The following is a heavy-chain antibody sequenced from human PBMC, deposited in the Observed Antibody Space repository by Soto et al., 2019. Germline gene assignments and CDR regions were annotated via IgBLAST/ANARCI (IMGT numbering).Heavy chain of an antibody. CDR3: ARGDSNGWYFDY. CDR2: INPSGGST. CDR1: GYRFTTYQ. D-gene: IGHD6-19*01. J-gene: IGHJ4*02. Sequence: ASVKVSCKASGYRFTTYQMHWVRQAPGQGLEWMGTINPSGGSTSYPQRFQGRVTMTRDTSTSTVYVEVSSLRSEDTALYYCARGDSNGWYFDYWGQGTLVTVSS. V-gene: IGHV1-46*01.